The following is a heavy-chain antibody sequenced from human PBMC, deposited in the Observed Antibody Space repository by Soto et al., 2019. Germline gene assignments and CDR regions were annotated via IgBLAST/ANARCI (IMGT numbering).Heavy chain of an antibody. CDR3: ARAMNMTLARIFGMDV. D-gene: IGHD3-3*01. Sequence: GGSLRLSCAASGFFFKNYAMHWVRLAPGKGLEWVAYLFYDGSNENYADSVKGRFSVSRDNSEGMLFLQMNNLRVEDTGVYFCARAMNMTLARIFGMDVWGQGTTITVSS. CDR2: LFYDGSNE. CDR1: GFFFKNYA. J-gene: IGHJ6*02. V-gene: IGHV3-33*01.